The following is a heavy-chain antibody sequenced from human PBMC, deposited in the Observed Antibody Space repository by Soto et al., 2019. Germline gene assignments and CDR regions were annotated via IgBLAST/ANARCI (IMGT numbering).Heavy chain of an antibody. Sequence: PGGSLRLSCAASGFAFSSYWMSWVRQAPGKGLEWVANIKEDGSEKYYVDSVKGRFTISRDTAKNSLYLQMNSLRAEDTAVYYCVRHYSGRYTSSHYWGQGTLVTVSS. CDR3: VRHYSGRYTSSHY. V-gene: IGHV3-7*01. J-gene: IGHJ4*02. CDR1: GFAFSSYW. D-gene: IGHD6-6*01. CDR2: IKEDGSEK.